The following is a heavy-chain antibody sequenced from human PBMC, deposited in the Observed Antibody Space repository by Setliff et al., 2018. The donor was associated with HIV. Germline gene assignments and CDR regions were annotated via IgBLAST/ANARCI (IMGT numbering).Heavy chain of an antibody. CDR3: ARGALLAVFDFDY. CDR1: GGTFSSYG. J-gene: IGHJ4*01. D-gene: IGHD3-10*01. Sequence: SVKVSCKASGGTFSSYGISWVRQAPGQGLEWMGGIIPILEKANYAQKFQGRVTITADTSTSTAYMELSSLRSDDTAVYFCARGALLAVFDFDYWGHGTLVTVSS. CDR2: IIPILEKA. V-gene: IGHV1-69*10.